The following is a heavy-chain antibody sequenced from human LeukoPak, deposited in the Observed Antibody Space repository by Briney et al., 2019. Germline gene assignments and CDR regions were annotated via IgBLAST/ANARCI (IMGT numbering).Heavy chain of an antibody. V-gene: IGHV4-34*01. Sequence: PSETLSLTCAFYGGSVSDYFWNWVRQPPGKGLEWIGEITHSGSTIYNPSLETRVTISVDTSKNQLSLKLGSVTAADTAVYYCARFPYSGSLQLSLDYWGQGTLVTVSS. D-gene: IGHD1-26*01. CDR1: GGSVSDYF. CDR2: ITHSGST. J-gene: IGHJ4*02. CDR3: ARFPYSGSLQLSLDY.